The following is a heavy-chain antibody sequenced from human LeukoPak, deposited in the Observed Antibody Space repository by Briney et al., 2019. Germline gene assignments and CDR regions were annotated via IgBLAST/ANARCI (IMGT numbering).Heavy chain of an antibody. CDR3: ARSRYNSFDY. D-gene: IGHD2-15*01. J-gene: IGHJ4*02. CDR1: GDSVSSNSAA. CDR2: TYYRSKWYN. V-gene: IGHV6-1*01. Sequence: SQTLSLTYALSGDSVSSNSAAWNWIRQSPSRGLEWLGRTYYRSKWYNDYAVSVKSRITINPVTSKNHFSLQLNSVTPEDTAMYYCARSRYNSFDYWGQGTLVTVSS.